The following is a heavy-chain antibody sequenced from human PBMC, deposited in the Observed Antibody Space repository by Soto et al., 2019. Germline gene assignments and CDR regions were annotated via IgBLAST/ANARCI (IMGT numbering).Heavy chain of an antibody. CDR1: GGTFSSYA. J-gene: IGHJ6*02. Sequence: SVKVSCKASGGTFSSYAISWVRQAPGQGLEWMGGIIPIFGTANYAQKFQGRVTITADESTSTAYMELSSLRSEDTAEYYSERVRFSSGLEGDYYYYGMDVWGQGTTVTVSS. CDR3: ERVRFSSGLEGDYYYYGMDV. D-gene: IGHD6-19*01. CDR2: IIPIFGTA. V-gene: IGHV1-69*13.